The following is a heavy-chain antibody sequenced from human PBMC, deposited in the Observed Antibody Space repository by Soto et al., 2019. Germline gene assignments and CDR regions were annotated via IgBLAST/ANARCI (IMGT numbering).Heavy chain of an antibody. CDR1: GGSISSYY. CDR2: IYYSGST. Sequence: SETLSLTCTVSGGSISSYYWSWIRQPPGKGLEWIGYIYYSGSTNYNPSLKSRVTISVDTSKNQFSLKLSSVTAGDTAVYYCARGVDDFWSGYSVVGNWFDPWGQGTLVTVAS. D-gene: IGHD3-3*01. J-gene: IGHJ5*02. CDR3: ARGVDDFWSGYSVVGNWFDP. V-gene: IGHV4-59*01.